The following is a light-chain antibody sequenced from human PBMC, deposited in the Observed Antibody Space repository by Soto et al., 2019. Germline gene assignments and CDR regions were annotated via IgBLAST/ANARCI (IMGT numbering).Light chain of an antibody. V-gene: IGKV3D-15*01. CDR1: QSVRRN. Sequence: EIVMTQSPATLSVSPGERATLSCRASQSVRRNLAWYQQRPGQPPRLLIYGTSTRATDIPARFSGSGSETDFTLTINRLEPEDFALYYCQHYHSGHRIAFGQGTRLEIK. CDR3: QHYHSGHRIA. CDR2: GTS. J-gene: IGKJ5*01.